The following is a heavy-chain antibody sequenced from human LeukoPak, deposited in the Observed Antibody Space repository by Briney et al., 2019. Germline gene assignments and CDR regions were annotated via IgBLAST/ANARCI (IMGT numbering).Heavy chain of an antibody. Sequence: PGRSLRLSCAASGLTVGNNWTHSVRHGPRKWLVWISCINSDGGGAIYADSVKGRFTVSRDNAKNTLYLQMNSLRAEDTAVYYCARDVPHNWFDTWGQGTLVTVSS. CDR2: INSDGGGA. J-gene: IGHJ5*02. CDR3: ARDVPHNWFDT. V-gene: IGHV3-74*01. CDR1: GLTVGNNW.